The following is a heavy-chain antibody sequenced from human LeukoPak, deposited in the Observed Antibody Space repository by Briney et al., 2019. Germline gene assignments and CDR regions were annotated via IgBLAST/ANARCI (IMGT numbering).Heavy chain of an antibody. V-gene: IGHV4-4*02. J-gene: IGHJ4*02. CDR1: GGSISSSNW. Sequence: SETLSLTCAVSGGSISSSNWWSWVRQPPGKGLEWIGEIYHSGSTNYNPSLKSRVTISVDKSKNQFSLKLSSVTAADTAVYYCARVIIAAADYFDYWGQGTLVTVSS. D-gene: IGHD6-13*01. CDR2: IYHSGST. CDR3: ARVIIAAADYFDY.